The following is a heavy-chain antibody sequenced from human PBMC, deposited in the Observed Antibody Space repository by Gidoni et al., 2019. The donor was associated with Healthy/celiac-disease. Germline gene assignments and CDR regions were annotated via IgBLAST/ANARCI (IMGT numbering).Heavy chain of an antibody. CDR1: GCTFSSNA. CDR2: ISGSVGST. D-gene: IGHD6-13*01. Sequence: EVQLFESGGGLVQPGGSLRLPCAASGCTFSSNAMSWVRQAPGKGLGWVSAISGSVGSTYYADSVKGRFTISRDNSKNTLYLQMNSLRAEDTAVYYCAKDVSSSSEYYFDYWGQGTLVTVSS. J-gene: IGHJ4*02. V-gene: IGHV3-23*01. CDR3: AKDVSSSSEYYFDY.